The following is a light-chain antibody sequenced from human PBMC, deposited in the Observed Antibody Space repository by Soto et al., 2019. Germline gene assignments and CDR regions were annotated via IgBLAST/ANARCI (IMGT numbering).Light chain of an antibody. V-gene: IGLV2-14*01. Sequence: QSALTQSASVSGSPVQSITISCTGTSSDVGGYNYVSWYQQHPGKAPKLIIYDVSNRPSGVSTRFSGSKSGNTASLTISGLQAEDEADYSCSSYTRTNSWVFGGGTKLTVL. CDR1: SSDVGGYNY. CDR2: DVS. J-gene: IGLJ3*02. CDR3: SSYTRTNSWV.